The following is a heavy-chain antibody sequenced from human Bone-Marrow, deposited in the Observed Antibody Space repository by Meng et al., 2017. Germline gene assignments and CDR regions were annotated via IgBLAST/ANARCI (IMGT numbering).Heavy chain of an antibody. V-gene: IGHV1-2*02. Sequence: ASVKVSCKASGYTFTGYYMHWVRQAPGQGLEWMGWINPNSGGTNYAQKFQGRVTMTRDTSISTAYMELSRLRSDDTAVYYCARDNYDILTGYNWFDPWGQGTLVTVSS. CDR2: INPNSGGT. D-gene: IGHD3-9*01. CDR1: GYTFTGYY. CDR3: ARDNYDILTGYNWFDP. J-gene: IGHJ5*02.